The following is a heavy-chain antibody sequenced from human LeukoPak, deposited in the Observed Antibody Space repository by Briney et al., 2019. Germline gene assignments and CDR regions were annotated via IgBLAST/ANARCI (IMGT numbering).Heavy chain of an antibody. Sequence: SETLSLTCTVSGGSISSSSYYWGWIRQPPGKGLEWIGGIYYSGSTYYNPSLKSRVTISVDTSKNQFSLKLSSVTAADTAVYYCARPNVHYYDSSGSDYWGQGTLVTVSS. V-gene: IGHV4-39*01. CDR1: GGSISSSSYY. CDR2: IYYSGST. J-gene: IGHJ4*02. D-gene: IGHD3-22*01. CDR3: ARPNVHYYDSSGSDY.